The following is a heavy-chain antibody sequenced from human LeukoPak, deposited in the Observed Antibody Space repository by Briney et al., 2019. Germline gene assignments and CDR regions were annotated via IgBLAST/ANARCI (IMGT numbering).Heavy chain of an antibody. D-gene: IGHD3-10*01. CDR3: AKEWGFFMVRGVIEGPFDY. V-gene: IGHV3-23*01. Sequence: GGSLRLSCAASGFTFSSYAMSWVRQAPGKGLEWVSAISGSGGSTYYADSVKGRFTISRDNSKNTLYLQMNSLRAEDTAVYYCAKEWGFFMVRGVIEGPFDYWGQGTLVTVSS. CDR2: ISGSGGST. J-gene: IGHJ4*02. CDR1: GFTFSSYA.